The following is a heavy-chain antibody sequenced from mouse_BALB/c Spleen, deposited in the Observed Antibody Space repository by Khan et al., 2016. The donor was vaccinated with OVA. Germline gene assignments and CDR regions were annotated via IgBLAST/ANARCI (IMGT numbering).Heavy chain of an antibody. J-gene: IGHJ3*01. CDR3: ARLAYYYNSEGFAY. CDR2: ISSGGSYT. V-gene: IGHV5-6*02. D-gene: IGHD1-1*01. CDR1: GFTFSTYG. Sequence: DVMLVESGGDLVKPGGSLKLSCAASGFTFSTYGMSWVRQTPDKRLEWVATISSGGSYTYYPDNVKGRFTISRDNAKNTLYLQMSSLKSADTAMYYCARLAYYYNSEGFAYWGQGTLVTVSA.